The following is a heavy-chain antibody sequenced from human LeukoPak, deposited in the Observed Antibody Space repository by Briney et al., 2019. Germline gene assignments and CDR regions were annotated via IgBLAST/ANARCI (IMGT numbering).Heavy chain of an antibody. CDR3: STAWPSRYSRWSRDY. CDR1: AGSFSGYY. J-gene: IGHJ4*02. Sequence: MPSETLSLTCAVYAGSFSGYYGSWIRQPPGKGLEWIGEINHSGSANYNPSLKSRVTISVDTSKNQFSLKLSSVTAADAAAYDYSTAWPSRYSRWSRDYWGQGTLVTVSS. D-gene: IGHD6-13*01. V-gene: IGHV4-34*01. CDR2: INHSGSA.